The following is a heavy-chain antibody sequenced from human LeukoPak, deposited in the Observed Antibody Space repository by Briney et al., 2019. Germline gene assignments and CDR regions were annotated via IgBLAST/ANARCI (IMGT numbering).Heavy chain of an antibody. D-gene: IGHD5-18*01. CDR1: GGSISSGDYY. J-gene: IGHJ4*02. CDR2: IYYSGST. Sequence: SETLSLTCTVSGGSISSGDYYWSWIRQPPGKGLEYIGYIYYSGSTYYNPSLKSRITMSVDTSKNQFSLRLSSVTAADTAVYYCARGIGDTAMVTDYFDYWGQGTLVTVSS. CDR3: ARGIGDTAMVTDYFDY. V-gene: IGHV4-30-4*01.